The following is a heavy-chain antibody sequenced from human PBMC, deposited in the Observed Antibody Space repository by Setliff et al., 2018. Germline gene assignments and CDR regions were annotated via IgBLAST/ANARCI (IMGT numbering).Heavy chain of an antibody. Sequence: PSETLSLTCTVSGDSISSRRSYWSWIRQSAGKGLECIGRIYTDGSTKYNPALNSRVTLLIDTSKNQISLRLSSVTAADTAVYFCARVTGFSYMDVWGKGTTVTVSS. CDR3: ARVTGFSYMDV. D-gene: IGHD3-3*01. CDR2: IYTDGST. V-gene: IGHV4-61*02. J-gene: IGHJ6*03. CDR1: GDSISSRRSY.